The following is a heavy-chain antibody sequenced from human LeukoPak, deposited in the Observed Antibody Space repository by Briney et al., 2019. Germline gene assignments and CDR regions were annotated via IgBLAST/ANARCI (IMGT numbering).Heavy chain of an antibody. V-gene: IGHV4-59*01. Sequence: SETLSLTCTVSGGSISSYYWSWIRQPPGKGLEWIGYIYYGGSTNYNPSLKSRVTISVDTSKNQFSLKLSSVTAADTAVYYCARAGTYDSSGYYYLDIWGQGTMVTVSS. J-gene: IGHJ3*02. CDR2: IYYGGST. CDR1: GGSISSYY. CDR3: ARAGTYDSSGYYYLDI. D-gene: IGHD3-22*01.